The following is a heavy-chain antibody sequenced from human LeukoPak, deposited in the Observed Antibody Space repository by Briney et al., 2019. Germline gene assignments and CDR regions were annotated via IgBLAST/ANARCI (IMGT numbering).Heavy chain of an antibody. V-gene: IGHV1-18*01. J-gene: IGHJ2*01. Sequence: ASVKVSCKASGGTFSSYAISWVRQAPGQGLEWMGWISAYNGNTNYAQKLQGRVTITADKSTSTAYMELSSLRSEDTAVYYCARENGANWYFDLWGRGTLVTVSS. D-gene: IGHD4-17*01. CDR2: ISAYNGNT. CDR1: GGTFSSYA. CDR3: ARENGANWYFDL.